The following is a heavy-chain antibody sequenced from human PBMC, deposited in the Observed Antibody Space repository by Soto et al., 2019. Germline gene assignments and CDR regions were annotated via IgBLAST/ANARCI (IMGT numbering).Heavy chain of an antibody. D-gene: IGHD4-17*01. J-gene: IGHJ4*02. Sequence: EVQLVESGGGAGRPGGSLRLSCAASGFPFDDYGMSWVRQAPGKGLEWVSGINRHGGSTGYADSVKGRFTISRDNAKNSLHLHMNSLRAEDMAFYYCARTPGYYGDFFDYWGQGTLVTVSA. V-gene: IGHV3-20*04. CDR2: INRHGGST. CDR3: ARTPGYYGDFFDY. CDR1: GFPFDDYG.